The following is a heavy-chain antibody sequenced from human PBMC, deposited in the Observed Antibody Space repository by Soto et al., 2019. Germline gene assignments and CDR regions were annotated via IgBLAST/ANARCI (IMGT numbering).Heavy chain of an antibody. D-gene: IGHD3-10*01. CDR1: GFTFSSYW. J-gene: IGHJ6*03. V-gene: IGHV3-7*01. CDR3: ASGLGSYYLLYYYYYMDV. CDR2: IKQGGSEK. Sequence: EVQLVESGGGLVQPGGSLRLSCAASGFTFSSYWMSWVRKAPGKGLEWVADIKQGGSEKYYVDSVKGRFTISRDNAKNSLYLQMNSLRAEDTAVYYCASGLGSYYLLYYYYYMDVGGKGTTVTVSS.